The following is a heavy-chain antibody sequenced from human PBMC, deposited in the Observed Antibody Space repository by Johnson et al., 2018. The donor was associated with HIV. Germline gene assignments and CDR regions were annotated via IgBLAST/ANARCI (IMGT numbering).Heavy chain of an antibody. V-gene: IGHV3-9*01. D-gene: IGHD6-19*01. Sequence: VQLVESGGGLVQPGRSLRLSCAASGFTFDDYAMHWVRQAPGKGLEWVSGISWNSGSTGYADSVKGRFTISRDNAKNSLYLQMNSLRAEDTALYYCARDPPPRSSGSDAFDIWGQGTMVTVSS. CDR3: ARDPPPRSSGSDAFDI. J-gene: IGHJ3*02. CDR1: GFTFDDYA. CDR2: ISWNSGST.